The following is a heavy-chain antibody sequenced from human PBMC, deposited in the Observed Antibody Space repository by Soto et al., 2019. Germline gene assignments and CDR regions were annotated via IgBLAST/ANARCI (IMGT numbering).Heavy chain of an antibody. CDR2: IIPIFGTT. Sequence: QVQLVQSGAEVKKPGSSVKVSCKASGDTFSRYAFSWVRQAPGQGLEWMGAIIPIFGTTNYAPKFQGRVTISADESTNTAYMELSSLRSADPAVYYCARPDYRDSSGQAGSWGQGTLVTVSS. V-gene: IGHV1-69*01. D-gene: IGHD3-22*01. J-gene: IGHJ5*02. CDR3: ARPDYRDSSGQAGS. CDR1: GDTFSRYA.